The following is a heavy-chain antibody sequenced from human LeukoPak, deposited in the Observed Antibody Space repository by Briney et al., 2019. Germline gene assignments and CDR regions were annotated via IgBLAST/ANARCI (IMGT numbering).Heavy chain of an antibody. CDR2: MKSRGSGGTT. Sequence: PRGSLRLSCEDSGFTFSDAWMNWVRQAPGKGLEWVGRMKSRGSGGTTDYAAPVKCRFTISRDDSKNTLFLQMSSLQAEDTAVYYCAWDWTNYFYMAVWGQGTTVTVSS. CDR1: GFTFSDAW. V-gene: IGHV3-15*01. CDR3: AWDWTNYFYMAV. D-gene: IGHD3/OR15-3a*01. J-gene: IGHJ6*02.